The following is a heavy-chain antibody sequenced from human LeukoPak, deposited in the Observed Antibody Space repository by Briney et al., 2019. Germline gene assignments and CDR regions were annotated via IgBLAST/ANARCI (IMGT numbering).Heavy chain of an antibody. CDR1: GFTFSSYE. Sequence: PGGSLRLSCAASGFTFSSYEMIWVRQAPGKGLECVSYISGSGRTIYYADSVKGRFTISRDNAKNSLYLQMYSLRAGDTAAYYCASPQTSGDAFGYWGQGTLVTVSS. J-gene: IGHJ4*02. V-gene: IGHV3-48*03. CDR3: ASPQTSGDAFGY. CDR2: ISGSGRTI. D-gene: IGHD5-24*01.